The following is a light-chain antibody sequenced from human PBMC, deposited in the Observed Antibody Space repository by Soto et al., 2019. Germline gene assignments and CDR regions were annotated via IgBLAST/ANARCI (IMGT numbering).Light chain of an antibody. Sequence: QSVLTQPASVSGSPGQSITISCTGTSSDVGSHNLVSWYQQHPGQAPKLMNYEVSKRPLGVSARFSASKSGNTASLTISGLQAEDEADYYCCSYGGSRAVFGGGTQLTVL. CDR1: SSDVGSHNL. V-gene: IGLV2-23*02. CDR2: EVS. J-gene: IGLJ7*01. CDR3: CSYGGSRAV.